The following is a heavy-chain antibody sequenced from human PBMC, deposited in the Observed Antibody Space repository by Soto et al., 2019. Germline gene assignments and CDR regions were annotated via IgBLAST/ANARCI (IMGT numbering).Heavy chain of an antibody. D-gene: IGHD1-26*01. V-gene: IGHV4-59*01. Sequence: SETLSLTCTVSGGSISSYYWSWIRQPPGKGLEWIGYIYYSGSTNYNPSLKSRVTISVDTSKNQFSLKLSSVTAADTAVYYCARARNGGSYPYYFDYWGQGTLVTVSS. CDR1: GGSISSYY. CDR3: ARARNGGSYPYYFDY. CDR2: IYYSGST. J-gene: IGHJ4*02.